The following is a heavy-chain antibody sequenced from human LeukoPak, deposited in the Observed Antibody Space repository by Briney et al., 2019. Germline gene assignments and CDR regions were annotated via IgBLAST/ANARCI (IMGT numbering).Heavy chain of an antibody. CDR1: GFTFSNSA. Sequence: PGGSLRLSCAASGFTFSNSAMTWVRQAPGKGLEWVSSISSSSSYIYYADSVKGRFTISRDNAKNSLYLQMNSLRAEDTAVYYCARGFIAAAWDYMDVWGKGTTVTVSS. J-gene: IGHJ6*03. CDR2: ISSSSSYI. D-gene: IGHD6-13*01. CDR3: ARGFIAAAWDYMDV. V-gene: IGHV3-21*01.